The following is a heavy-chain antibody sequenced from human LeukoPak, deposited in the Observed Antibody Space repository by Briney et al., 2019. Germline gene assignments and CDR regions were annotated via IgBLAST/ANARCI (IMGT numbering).Heavy chain of an antibody. Sequence: GGALRLSCAASRFTFSSYSMSGLRQAPGKGREGVSAISGSGVNPYYADSGKGIITISKDNSKTTLYLKMHSVSAEDMAVYYSAKDILIRAAGRNPRGDYWGQGTLVTVS. CDR1: RFTFSSYS. CDR2: ISGSGVNP. D-gene: IGHD6-19*01. CDR3: AKDILIRAAGRNPRGDY. J-gene: IGHJ4*02. V-gene: IGHV3-23*01.